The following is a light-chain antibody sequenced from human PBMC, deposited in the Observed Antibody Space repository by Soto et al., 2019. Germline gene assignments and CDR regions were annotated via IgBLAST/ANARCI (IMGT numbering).Light chain of an antibody. CDR1: SSNIGTNT. J-gene: IGLJ2*01. V-gene: IGLV1-44*01. CDR2: SND. CDR3: EAWDGSLNVVL. Sequence: QSVLTQPPSASGSPGQRVTISCSGSSSNIGTNTVNWYQHLPGSAPKLLIYSNDQRPSGVPARFSGSKSRNSASLAISGLQPDDEAEYYCEAWDGSLNVVLFGGRTKVTGL.